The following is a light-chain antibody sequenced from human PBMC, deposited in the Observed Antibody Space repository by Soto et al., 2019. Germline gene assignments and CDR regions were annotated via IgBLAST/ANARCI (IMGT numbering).Light chain of an antibody. V-gene: IGKV1-6*01. CDR3: LQDYNYPRT. CDR1: QGIGND. Sequence: AIQMTQSPYSLSASVGDRVTITCRASQGIGNDLGWYQQKPGKAPKLLIYAASSLQSGVPSRFSGSGSGTDFTLTISSLQPEDFAAYYCLQDYNYPRTFGQGTKVDIK. CDR2: AAS. J-gene: IGKJ1*01.